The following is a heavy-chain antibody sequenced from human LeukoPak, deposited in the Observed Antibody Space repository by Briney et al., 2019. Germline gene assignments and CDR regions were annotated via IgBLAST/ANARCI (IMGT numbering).Heavy chain of an antibody. D-gene: IGHD3-22*01. Sequence: PGGSLRLSCVASGFAFSNYALNWVRQAPGKGLEWFSYISSRSTSIYYADSVKGRFTISRDNSKNTLYLQMNSLRAEDTAVYYCAKARGRDVTMIVVQAFDIWGQGTMVTVSS. V-gene: IGHV3-48*01. CDR2: ISSRSTSI. J-gene: IGHJ3*02. CDR1: GFAFSNYA. CDR3: AKARGRDVTMIVVQAFDI.